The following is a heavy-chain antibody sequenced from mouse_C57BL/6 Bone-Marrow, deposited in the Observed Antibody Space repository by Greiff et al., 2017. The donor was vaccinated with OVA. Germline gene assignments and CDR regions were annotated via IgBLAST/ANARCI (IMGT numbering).Heavy chain of an antibody. CDR3: ARENCWYYAIDY. D-gene: IGHD4-1*01. CDR1: GYTFTSYW. J-gene: IGHJ4*01. Sequence: QVQLQQPGTELVKPGASVKLSCKASGYTFTSYWMHWVKQRPGQGLEWIGTINTSNGGTNYNEKFKSKATLTVDKSSSTAYMQLSSLTSEDSAVYYGARENCWYYAIDYWGQGTSVTVSS. V-gene: IGHV1-53*01. CDR2: INTSNGGT.